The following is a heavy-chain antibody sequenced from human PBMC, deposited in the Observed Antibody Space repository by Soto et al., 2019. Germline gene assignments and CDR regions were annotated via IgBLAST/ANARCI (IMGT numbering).Heavy chain of an antibody. J-gene: IGHJ6*02. V-gene: IGHV3-30*18. Sequence: PGGSLRLSCAASGFTFSSYGMHWVRQAPGKGLEWVAVISYDGSNKYYADSVKGRFTISRDNSKNTLYLQMNSLRAEDTAVYYCAKGGDDYRIHPGMDVWGQGTTVTVSS. CDR2: ISYDGSNK. CDR3: AKGGDDYRIHPGMDV. CDR1: GFTFSSYG. D-gene: IGHD5-12*01.